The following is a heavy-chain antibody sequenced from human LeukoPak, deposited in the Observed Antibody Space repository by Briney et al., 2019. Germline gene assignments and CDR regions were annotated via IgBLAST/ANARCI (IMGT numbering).Heavy chain of an antibody. V-gene: IGHV4-30-2*01. D-gene: IGHD6-19*01. CDR2: IYHSGST. J-gene: IGHJ4*02. CDR3: ARDSSGWYFDY. Sequence: SETLSLTCAVSGGSISSGGYSWSWIRQPPGKGLEWIGYIYHSGSTYYNPYLKSRVTISVDRSKNQFSLKLSSVTAADTAVYYCARDSSGWYFDYWGQGTLVTVSS. CDR1: GGSISSGGYS.